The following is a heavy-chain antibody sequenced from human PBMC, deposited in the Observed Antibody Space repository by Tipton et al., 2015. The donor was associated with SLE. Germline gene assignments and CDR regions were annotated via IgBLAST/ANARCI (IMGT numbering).Heavy chain of an antibody. D-gene: IGHD3-10*01. CDR3: ARGRYGSGSYYIPPYMDV. Sequence: TLSLTCAVYGGSFSGYYWSWIRQPPGKGLEWIGEINHSGSTNYNPSLKSRVTISVDTSKNQFSLKLSSVTAADMAVYYCARGRYGSGSYYIPPYMDVWGKGTTVTVSS. CDR2: INHSGST. V-gene: IGHV4-34*01. J-gene: IGHJ6*03. CDR1: GGSFSGYY.